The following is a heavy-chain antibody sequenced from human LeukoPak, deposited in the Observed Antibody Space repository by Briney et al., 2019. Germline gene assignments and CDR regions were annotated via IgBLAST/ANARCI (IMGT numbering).Heavy chain of an antibody. CDR1: GFTFSSYA. CDR3: AKGWGPPSIAVAGTGFDY. J-gene: IGHJ4*02. Sequence: PGGSLRLSCAASGFTFSSYAMSWFRQAPGKGLNWVSAISGSGGSTYYADSVKGRFTISRDNSKNTLYLQMNSLRAEDTAVYYCAKGWGPPSIAVAGTGFDYWGQGTLVTVSS. D-gene: IGHD6-19*01. CDR2: ISGSGGST. V-gene: IGHV3-23*01.